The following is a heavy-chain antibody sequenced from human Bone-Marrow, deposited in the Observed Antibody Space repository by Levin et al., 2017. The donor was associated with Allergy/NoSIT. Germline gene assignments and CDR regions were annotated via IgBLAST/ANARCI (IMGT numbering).Heavy chain of an antibody. CDR2: ISYDGSNK. CDR3: AKEEQLQELDY. CDR1: GFTFSSYG. Sequence: SCAASGFTFSSYGMHWVRQAPGKGLEWVAVISYDGSNKYYADSVKGRFTISRDNSKNTLYLQMNSLRAEDTAVYYCAKEEQLQELDYWGQGTLVTVSS. V-gene: IGHV3-30*18. J-gene: IGHJ4*02. D-gene: IGHD6-6*01.